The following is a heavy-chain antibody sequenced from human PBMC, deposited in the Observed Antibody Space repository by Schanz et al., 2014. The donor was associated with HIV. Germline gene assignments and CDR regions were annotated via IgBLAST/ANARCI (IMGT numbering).Heavy chain of an antibody. V-gene: IGHV3-74*03. CDR2: INYDGDTV. CDR1: GFTFSSHW. D-gene: IGHD2-15*01. J-gene: IGHJ4*02. CDR3: ARERGSCTGRNCYVAGWNDY. Sequence: EVQLVESGGGLVQPGGSLRLSCVVSGFTFSSHWMHWVRQAPGKGLVWVSRINYDGDTVTYGDSVQGRFIISRDNAKNTLYLQMNSLRAEDTAVYYCARERGSCTGRNCYVAGWNDYWGQGTLVTVSS.